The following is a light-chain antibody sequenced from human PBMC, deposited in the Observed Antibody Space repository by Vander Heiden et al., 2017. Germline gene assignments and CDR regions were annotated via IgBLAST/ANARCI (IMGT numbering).Light chain of an antibody. CDR1: QDIRYY. J-gene: IGKJ4*01. CDR2: DAS. Sequence: DIQMTQSPSSLSASVGDRVTITCQASQDIRYYLNWYQQKPGKAPKLLINDASYLETGVPSRFSGSGSGTHFSLTIDSLQAEDFATYYCQQDYSLTPITVGGGTKVDIK. V-gene: IGKV1-33*01. CDR3: QQDYSLTPIT.